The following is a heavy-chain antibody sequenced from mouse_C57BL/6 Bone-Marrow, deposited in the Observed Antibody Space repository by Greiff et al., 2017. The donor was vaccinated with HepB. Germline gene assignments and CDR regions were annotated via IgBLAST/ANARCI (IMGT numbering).Heavy chain of an antibody. J-gene: IGHJ3*01. Sequence: QVQLQQPGAELVKPGASVKMSCKASGYTFTSYWMTWVKQRPGQGLEWIGDIYPGSGSTNYNEKFKSKATLTVVPSSSTAYMQLSSLTSEDSAVYYCARDGYYGWFAYWGQGTLVTVSA. V-gene: IGHV1-55*01. CDR3: ARDGYYGWFAY. D-gene: IGHD2-3*01. CDR2: IYPGSGST. CDR1: GYTFTSYW.